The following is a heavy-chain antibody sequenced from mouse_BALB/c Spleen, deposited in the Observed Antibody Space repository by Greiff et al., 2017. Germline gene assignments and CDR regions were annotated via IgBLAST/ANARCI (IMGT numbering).Heavy chain of an antibody. J-gene: IGHJ1*01. CDR3: ARGHYGSSYWYFDV. CDR2: ISSGGST. Sequence: EVKLMESGGGLVKPGGSLKLSCAASGFTFSSYAMSWVRQTPEKRLEWVASISSGGSTYYPDSVKGRFTISRDNARNILYLQMSSLRSEDTAMYYCARGHYGSSYWYFDVWGAGTTVTVSS. CDR1: GFTFSSYA. D-gene: IGHD1-1*01. V-gene: IGHV5-6-5*01.